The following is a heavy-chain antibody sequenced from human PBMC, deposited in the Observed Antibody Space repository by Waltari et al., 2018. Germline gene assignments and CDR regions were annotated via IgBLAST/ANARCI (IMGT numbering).Heavy chain of an antibody. CDR3: ARTLSSWYWYFDL. CDR1: GFTFSSYW. J-gene: IGHJ2*01. CDR2: IKQDGSEK. V-gene: IGHV3-7*01. Sequence: EVQLVASGGGLVQPGGSPRLSCAASGFTFSSYWMSWVRQAPGKGLEWVANIKQDGSEKYYVDSVKGRFTISRDNAKNSLYLQMNSLRAEDTAVYYCARTLSSWYWYFDLWGRGTLVTVSS. D-gene: IGHD6-13*01.